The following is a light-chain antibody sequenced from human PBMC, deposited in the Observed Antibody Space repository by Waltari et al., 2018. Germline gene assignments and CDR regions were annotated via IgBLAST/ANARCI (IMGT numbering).Light chain of an antibody. CDR1: SLRSYY. Sequence: SSELTQDPAVSVALGQTVRITCQGDSLRSYYASWYQQKPGQAPVLVIDGKNNRPSGLPDRVSGSSSGNTASLTITGAQAEDEADYYCNSRDSSGNVVFGGGTKLTVL. V-gene: IGLV3-19*01. CDR2: GKN. J-gene: IGLJ2*01. CDR3: NSRDSSGNVV.